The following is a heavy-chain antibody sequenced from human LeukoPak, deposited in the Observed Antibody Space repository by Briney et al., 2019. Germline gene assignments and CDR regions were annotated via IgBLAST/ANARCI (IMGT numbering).Heavy chain of an antibody. Sequence: GGSLRLSCAASGVTFSDHYMEWVRQAPGKGLEWVSYISSSSNTIYYADSVKGRFTISRDNAKNSLYLQMNSLRAEDMAVYYCATCGGDCYGPTDYWGQGTLVTVSS. CDR1: GVTFSDHY. CDR2: ISSSSNTI. J-gene: IGHJ4*02. CDR3: ATCGGDCYGPTDY. V-gene: IGHV3-48*01. D-gene: IGHD2-21*01.